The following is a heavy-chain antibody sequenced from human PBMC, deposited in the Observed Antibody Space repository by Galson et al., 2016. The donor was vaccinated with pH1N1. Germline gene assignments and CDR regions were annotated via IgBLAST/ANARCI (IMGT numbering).Heavy chain of an antibody. CDR2: IDPSGGGT. CDR3: TRDLGRLREY. Sequence: SVKVSCKASGYTFTSYYFHWVRQAPGQGLEWMGVIDPSGGGTTYAQKFQARVTMTRDTSTTTVYMDLSDLKSDDTAVYYCTRDLGRLREYWGQRTLVTVSS. V-gene: IGHV1-46*01. D-gene: IGHD1-26*01. J-gene: IGHJ4*02. CDR1: GYTFTSYY.